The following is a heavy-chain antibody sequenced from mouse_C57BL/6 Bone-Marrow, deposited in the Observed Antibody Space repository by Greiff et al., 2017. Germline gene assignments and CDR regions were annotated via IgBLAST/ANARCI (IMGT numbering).Heavy chain of an antibody. V-gene: IGHV1-63*01. CDR2: IYPGGGYT. J-gene: IGHJ2*01. CDR1: GYTFTNYW. Sequence: QVQLQQSGAELVRPGTSVKMSCKASGYTFTNYWIGWAKQRPGHGLEWIGDIYPGGGYTNYNEKFKGKATLTADKSSSTAYMQFSSLTSEDSAIYYCARSFYYYGSSPSYFDYWGQGTTLTVSS. CDR3: ARSFYYYGSSPSYFDY. D-gene: IGHD1-1*01.